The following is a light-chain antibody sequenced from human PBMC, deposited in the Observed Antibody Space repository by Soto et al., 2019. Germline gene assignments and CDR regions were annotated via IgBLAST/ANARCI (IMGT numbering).Light chain of an antibody. CDR1: QSVSSY. Sequence: EMVLTQSPGTLSLSPLGVATLSFMASQSVSSYLAWYQQKPGQAPRLLIYDASNRATGIPARFSGSGSGTDFTLTISSLEPEDFAVYYCQQRRNWPPITFGQGTRLEI. V-gene: IGKV3-11*01. CDR2: DAS. CDR3: QQRRNWPPIT. J-gene: IGKJ5*01.